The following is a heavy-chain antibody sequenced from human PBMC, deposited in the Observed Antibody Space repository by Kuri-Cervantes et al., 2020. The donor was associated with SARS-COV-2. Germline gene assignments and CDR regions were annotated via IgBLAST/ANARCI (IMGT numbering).Heavy chain of an antibody. CDR1: ANTFTGYY. J-gene: IGHJ6*03. Sequence: AAVKVSCKASANTFTGYYMHWVRQAPGQGLEWMGWINPNSGGTNYAQKFQGRVTMTRDTYISTAYMELGRLRTADTAVYYCARDEVGAPYYYYYYMDVWGKGTTVTVSS. CDR3: ARDEVGAPYYYYYYMDV. V-gene: IGHV1-2*02. D-gene: IGHD1-26*01. CDR2: INPNSGGT.